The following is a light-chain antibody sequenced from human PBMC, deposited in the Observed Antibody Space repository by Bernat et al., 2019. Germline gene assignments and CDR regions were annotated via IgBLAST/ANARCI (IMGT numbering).Light chain of an antibody. V-gene: IGLV10-54*04. CDR1: SNNVGNQG. CDR3: SAWDSSLSALV. J-gene: IGLJ3*02. CDR2: RNN. Sequence: QAGLTQPPSVSKGLRQTATLTCTGNSNNVGNQGAAWLQQHQGHPPKLLSYRNNNRPSGISERFSASRSGNTASLTITGLQPEDEADHYCSAWDSSLSALVFGGGTKLTVL.